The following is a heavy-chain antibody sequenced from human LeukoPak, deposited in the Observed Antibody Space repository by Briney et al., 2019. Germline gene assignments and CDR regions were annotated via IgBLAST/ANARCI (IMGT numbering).Heavy chain of an antibody. Sequence: GGSLRLSCAASGFTFSTYAMNWVRQAPGKGLEWVSAISGSGGSTYYADSVKGRFTISRDNSKNTLYLQMNSLRPEDTAVYYCANGRTNYDFWSGHQFDYWGQGTLVTVSS. D-gene: IGHD3-3*01. CDR1: GFTFSTYA. CDR3: ANGRTNYDFWSGHQFDY. CDR2: ISGSGGST. J-gene: IGHJ4*02. V-gene: IGHV3-23*01.